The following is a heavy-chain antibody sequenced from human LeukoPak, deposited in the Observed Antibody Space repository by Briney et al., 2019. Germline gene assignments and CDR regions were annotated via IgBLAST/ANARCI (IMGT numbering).Heavy chain of an antibody. V-gene: IGHV3-30*02. D-gene: IGHD6-13*01. CDR1: GFTFNNYG. Sequence: GGSLRLSCAPSGFTFNNYGMHWVRQAPGKGLEWVAFIRDDGSIKYYADSVKGRFTISRDNSKNTLSLQMNSLRAEDTAVYYCARGGYSSSWYHDSWGQGTLVTVSS. CDR3: ARGGYSSSWYHDS. CDR2: IRDDGSIK. J-gene: IGHJ4*02.